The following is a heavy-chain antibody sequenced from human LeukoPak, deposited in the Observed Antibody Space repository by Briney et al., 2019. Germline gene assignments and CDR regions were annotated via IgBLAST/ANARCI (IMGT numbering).Heavy chain of an antibody. V-gene: IGHV4-59*01. J-gene: IGHJ2*01. Sequence: PSETLSLTCTASGGSISSYYWSWIRQPPGKGLEWIGYIYYSGSTNYNPSLKSRVTISVDTSKNQFSLKLSSVTAADTAVYYCARDLGWYFDLWGRGTLVTVSS. CDR3: ARDLGWYFDL. CDR1: GGSISSYY. D-gene: IGHD3-10*01. CDR2: IYYSGST.